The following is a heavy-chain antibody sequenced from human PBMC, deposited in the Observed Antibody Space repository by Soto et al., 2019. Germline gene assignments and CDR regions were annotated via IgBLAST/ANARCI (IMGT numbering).Heavy chain of an antibody. V-gene: IGHV1-2*02. Sequence: VASVKVSGKTSGYTFTDYYMHWVRHAPGQGLEWMGWINPSSGGPISAQKFQGRVTMTRDTSISTAYLELSRLRSDDTAVYYCARGGTTSLDYWGQGTQVTVSS. CDR3: ARGGTTSLDY. CDR1: GYTFTDYY. J-gene: IGHJ4*02. D-gene: IGHD1-1*01. CDR2: INPSSGGP.